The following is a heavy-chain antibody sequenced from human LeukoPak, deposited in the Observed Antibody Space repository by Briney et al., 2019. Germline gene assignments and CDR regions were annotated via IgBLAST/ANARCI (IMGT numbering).Heavy chain of an antibody. CDR2: IYYSGSP. J-gene: IGHJ6*03. D-gene: IGHD3-22*01. Sequence: SETLYLTCTVSGDSIRSSGSYWGWIRQPPGKGLEWIGSIYYSGSPYYNPSLKSRVTISVVTSKNQFSLKLSSVTAADTAVYYCARHYSDSSGYYFYYYYMDVWGKGTTVTVPS. CDR3: ARHYSDSSGYYFYYYYMDV. V-gene: IGHV4-39*01. CDR1: GDSIRSSGSY.